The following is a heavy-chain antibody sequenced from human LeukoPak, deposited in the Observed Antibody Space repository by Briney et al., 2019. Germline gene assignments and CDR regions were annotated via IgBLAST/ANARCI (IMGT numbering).Heavy chain of an antibody. CDR3: AREEHSSGWYVFPMDY. Sequence: GGSLRLSCAATGFTFSSYSMNWVRQAPGKGLEWVSSISSSSSYIYYADSVKGRFTISRDNAKNSLYLQMNSLRAEDTAVYYCAREEHSSGWYVFPMDYWGQGTLVTVSS. CDR2: ISSSSSYI. D-gene: IGHD6-19*01. V-gene: IGHV3-21*01. CDR1: GFTFSSYS. J-gene: IGHJ4*02.